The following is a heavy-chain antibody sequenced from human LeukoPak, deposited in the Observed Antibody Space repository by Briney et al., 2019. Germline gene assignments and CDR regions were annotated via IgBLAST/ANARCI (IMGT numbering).Heavy chain of an antibody. J-gene: IGHJ6*03. CDR3: ARDASPDTAMVPDDYYYYYMDV. Sequence: ASVKVSCKASGYTFTDYYMHWVRQAPGQGLEWMGWINPNSGGTNYAQKFQGRVTMTRDTSISTAYMELSRLRSDDTAVYYCARDASPDTAMVPDDYYYYYMDVWGKGTTVTVSS. CDR1: GYTFTDYY. V-gene: IGHV1-2*02. D-gene: IGHD5-18*01. CDR2: INPNSGGT.